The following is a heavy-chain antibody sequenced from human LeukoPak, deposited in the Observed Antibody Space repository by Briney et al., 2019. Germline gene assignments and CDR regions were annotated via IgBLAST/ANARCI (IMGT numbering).Heavy chain of an antibody. V-gene: IGHV1-8*03. CDR2: MNPNSGNT. CDR1: GYTFTSYD. CDR3: ASRFLEWASDAFDI. Sequence: GASVKVSCKASGYTFTSYDINWVRQATGQGLEWMGWMNPNSGNTGYAQKFQGRVTITRNTSISTAYMELSSLRSEDTAVYYCASRFLEWASDAFDIWSQGTMVTVSS. J-gene: IGHJ3*02. D-gene: IGHD3-3*01.